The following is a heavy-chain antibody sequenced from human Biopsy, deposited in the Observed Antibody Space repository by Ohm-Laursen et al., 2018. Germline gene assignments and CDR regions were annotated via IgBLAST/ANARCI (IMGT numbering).Heavy chain of an antibody. V-gene: IGHV1-69*06. CDR1: GGTFSNYG. D-gene: IGHD3-9*01. CDR3: ATKLTGYFHH. J-gene: IGHJ1*01. Sequence: VASVKVSCKAPGGTFSNYGVNWVRQAPGQGLEWLGGNIPILGTGNYAQKFQDRVTVAADTSTSTATMELCSLRSDDTAVYYCATKLTGYFHHWGQGTLVIASS. CDR2: NIPILGTG.